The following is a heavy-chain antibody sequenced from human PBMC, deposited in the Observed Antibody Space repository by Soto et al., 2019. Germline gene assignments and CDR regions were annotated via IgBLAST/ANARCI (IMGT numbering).Heavy chain of an antibody. CDR2: INHSGST. D-gene: IGHD6-13*01. V-gene: IGHV4-34*01. CDR3: ARGRGRVAAAGTSYMDV. J-gene: IGHJ6*03. Sequence: QVQLQQWGAGLLKPSETLSLTCAVYGGSFSGYYWSWIRQPPGKGLEWIGEINHSGSTHYNPSLKSRVTISVDTSKNQFSLKLSSVTAADTAVYYCARGRGRVAAAGTSYMDVWGKGTTVTVSS. CDR1: GGSFSGYY.